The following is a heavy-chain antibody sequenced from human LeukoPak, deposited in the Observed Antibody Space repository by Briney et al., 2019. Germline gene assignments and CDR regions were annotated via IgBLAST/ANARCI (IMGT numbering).Heavy chain of an antibody. V-gene: IGHV1-3*03. D-gene: IGHD3-3*01. Sequence: ASVKVSCKASGYTFISYSIHWVRQAPGQRLEWMGWINPGNGHTKYSQEFQDRVTITRDTSATTAFLDLSSLTSEDMAIYYCARDADFWSGIDYWGQGTLVTVSS. CDR2: INPGNGHT. CDR1: GYTFISYS. CDR3: ARDADFWSGIDY. J-gene: IGHJ4*02.